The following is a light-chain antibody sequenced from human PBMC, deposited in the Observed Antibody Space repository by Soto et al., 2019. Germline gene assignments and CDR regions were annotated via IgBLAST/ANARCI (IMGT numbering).Light chain of an antibody. J-gene: IGKJ1*01. CDR1: QDISGF. V-gene: IGKV1-9*01. CDR2: GAS. CDR3: QQLDSFPYT. Sequence: DIQLTQSPSFLSASVGDTVTITCRASQDISGFLAWYQQKPGTAPRVLVHGASILQSGVPPRFSSSGSVTEYTFTITSLQPEDFATYHCQQLDSFPYTFGQGTKVEIK.